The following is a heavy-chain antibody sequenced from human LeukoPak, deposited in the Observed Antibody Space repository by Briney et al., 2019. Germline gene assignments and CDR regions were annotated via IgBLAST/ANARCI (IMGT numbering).Heavy chain of an antibody. D-gene: IGHD6-13*01. Sequence: GGSLRLSCAASEFTFSTSAMSWVRQAPGKGLEWVSSISGSSDNTYYADSVKGRFTISRDNSKDTLYLQMNSLRAEDTAVYYCAKDGGIAAAEDWGQGTLVTVSS. J-gene: IGHJ4*02. V-gene: IGHV3-23*01. CDR3: AKDGGIAAAED. CDR1: EFTFSTSA. CDR2: ISGSSDNT.